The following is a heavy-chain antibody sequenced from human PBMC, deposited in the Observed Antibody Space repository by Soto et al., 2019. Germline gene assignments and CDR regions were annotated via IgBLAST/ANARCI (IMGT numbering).Heavy chain of an antibody. D-gene: IGHD3-3*01. V-gene: IGHV4-59*01. CDR3: ARESYDFWSGYLRGMDV. CDR1: GGSISSYY. CDR2: IYYSGST. Sequence: SETLSLTCTVSGGSISSYYWSWIRQPPGKGLEWIGYIYYSGSTNYNPSLKSRVTISVDTSKNQFSLKLSSVTAADTAVYYCARESYDFWSGYLRGMDVWGQGTTVTVSS. J-gene: IGHJ6*02.